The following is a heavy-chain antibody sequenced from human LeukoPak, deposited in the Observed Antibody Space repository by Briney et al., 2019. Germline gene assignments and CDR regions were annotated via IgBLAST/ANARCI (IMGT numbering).Heavy chain of an antibody. Sequence: SETLSLTCTSSGGSFSSYYWSWIRQPPWKGLDWIGYINHSGSTNYNTSLKSRFTISFYTSTHQLSLKLSSVTAADTAVYYCARDLGRWSLGYYM. CDR3: ARDLGRWSLGYYM. J-gene: IGHJ6*03. D-gene: IGHD2-15*01. CDR1: GGSFSSYY. V-gene: IGHV4-59*01. CDR2: INHSGST.